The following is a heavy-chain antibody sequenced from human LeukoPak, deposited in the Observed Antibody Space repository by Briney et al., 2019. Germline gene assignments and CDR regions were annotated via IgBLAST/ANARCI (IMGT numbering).Heavy chain of an antibody. CDR1: RFTFSNYA. CDR2: ISSRGYST. D-gene: IGHD6-19*01. Sequence: GLSLRLSCAASRFTFSNYAMSWARQVPGRGLEWVSTISSRGYSTYDADSVKGRFTISRDNSKSSLYLQMNSVRAEDTAVYYCAKGRRTDITVAHTVEKWGQGTLVSVSS. CDR3: AKGRRTDITVAHTVEK. V-gene: IGHV3-23*01. J-gene: IGHJ4*02.